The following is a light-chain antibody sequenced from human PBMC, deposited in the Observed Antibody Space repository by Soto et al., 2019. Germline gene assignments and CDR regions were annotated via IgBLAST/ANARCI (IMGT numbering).Light chain of an antibody. J-gene: IGKJ5*01. CDR2: AAS. Sequence: DIQMTQSPSTLSASVGDRVTITCRASQSISSWLAWYQQKPGKAPKLLIYAASSLQSGVPSRFSGGGSGTDFTLIVSSLQPEDFATYYCQQSYSTPITFGQGTRLEIK. CDR1: QSISSW. CDR3: QQSYSTPIT. V-gene: IGKV1-39*01.